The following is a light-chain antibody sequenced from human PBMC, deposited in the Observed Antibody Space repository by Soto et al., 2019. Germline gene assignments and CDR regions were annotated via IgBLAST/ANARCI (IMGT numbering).Light chain of an antibody. CDR3: QQYYTYAT. V-gene: IGKV1-5*01. J-gene: IGKJ5*01. CDR1: QKIRNL. CDR2: DAS. Sequence: DIQLTPSPSTLSAAVGASVTITCRASQKIRNLLAWYQQKPGRAPKPLIFDASTLRTGVPSRFSGSGSGSEFNFTITGLQPDDFATYFCQQYYTYATFGHGTRLEIK.